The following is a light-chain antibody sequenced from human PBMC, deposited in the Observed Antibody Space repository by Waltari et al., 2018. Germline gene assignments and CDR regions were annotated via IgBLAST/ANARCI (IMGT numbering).Light chain of an antibody. V-gene: IGKV3-15*01. CDR1: QSVSSN. Sequence: EIVMTQSPATLSVSPGERATLSCRASQSVSSNLAWYQQKPGQAPRLLIYGASTRATGIPARFSGSGSGTEFTHTISSLQSEDFAVYYCQQYNNWPRTFGQGTKVEIK. CDR2: GAS. CDR3: QQYNNWPRT. J-gene: IGKJ1*01.